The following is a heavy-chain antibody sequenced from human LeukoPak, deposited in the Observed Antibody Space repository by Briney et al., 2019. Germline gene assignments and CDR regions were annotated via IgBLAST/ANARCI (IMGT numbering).Heavy chain of an antibody. CDR2: INTDTGNP. CDR3: ARARYCSAGSCYSTY. CDR1: GYTFTTYP. D-gene: IGHD2-15*01. J-gene: IGHJ4*02. V-gene: IGHV7-4-1*02. Sequence: ASVTVSFTASGYTFTTYPMNWVRQAPGQGLEWMGWINTDTGNPTYAQGFTGRFVFSLDTSVSTAYLQISDLKAEDTAVYYCARARYCSAGSCYSTYWGQGTLVTVSS.